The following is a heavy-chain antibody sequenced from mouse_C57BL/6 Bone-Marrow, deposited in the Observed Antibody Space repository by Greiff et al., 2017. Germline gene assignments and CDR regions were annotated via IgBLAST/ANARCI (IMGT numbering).Heavy chain of an antibody. J-gene: IGHJ1*03. CDR2: ILPSIGRT. V-gene: IGHV15-2*01. CDR1: DSEVFPIAY. Sequence: QVHVKQSGSELRSPGSSVKLSCKDFDSEVFPIAYMSWVRQKPGHGFEWIGGILPSIGRTIYGEKFEDKATLDADTLSNTAYLELNSLTSEDSAIYYCVKGGYGSSYYWYFDVWGTGTTVTVSS. D-gene: IGHD1-1*01. CDR3: VKGGYGSSYYWYFDV.